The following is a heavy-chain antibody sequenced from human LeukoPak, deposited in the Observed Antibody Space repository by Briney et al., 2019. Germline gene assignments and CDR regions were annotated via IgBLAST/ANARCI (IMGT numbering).Heavy chain of an antibody. CDR2: INHSGST. J-gene: IGHJ4*02. CDR1: GGSFSGYY. Sequence: SETLSLTCAVYGGSFSGYYWSWIRQPPGKGLEWIGEINHSGSTNYNPSLKSRVTISVDTSKNQFSLKLSSVTAADTAVYYCARGRVAGWLQSRYYFDYWGQGTLVTVSS. CDR3: ARGRVAGWLQSRYYFDY. D-gene: IGHD5-24*01. V-gene: IGHV4-34*01.